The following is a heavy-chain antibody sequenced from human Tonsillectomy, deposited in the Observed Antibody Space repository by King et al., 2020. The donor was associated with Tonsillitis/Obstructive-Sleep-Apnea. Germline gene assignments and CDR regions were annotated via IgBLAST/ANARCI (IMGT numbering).Heavy chain of an antibody. V-gene: IGHV3-53*01. Sequence: VQLVESGGALIQPGGSLRLSCAASGFTVSTSYMSWLRQGPGKGLEWVSVLYSGGGTYYADSVKGRFTISSDNSTNTLYLQMNSVRAEDTAVYYCARGRPLYDFHRWGQGTLVTVSS. CDR3: ARGRPLYDFHR. J-gene: IGHJ4*02. CDR1: GFTVSTSY. D-gene: IGHD2/OR15-2a*01. CDR2: LYSGGGT.